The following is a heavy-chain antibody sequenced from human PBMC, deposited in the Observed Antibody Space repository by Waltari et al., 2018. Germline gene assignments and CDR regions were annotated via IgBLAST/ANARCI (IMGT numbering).Heavy chain of an antibody. CDR2: TRNKARSYTT. J-gene: IGHJ3*02. D-gene: IGHD2-2*01. Sequence: EVQLVESGGGLVQPGGSLRLSCAASGFTFSVHHMDWFRQAPGKGLEWVGRTRNKARSYTTEYAASVKGRFTISRDDSKNSLYLQMNSLRTEDTAVYYCARDSTNYAFDIWGQGTVVTVSS. CDR3: ARDSTNYAFDI. CDR1: GFTFSVHH. V-gene: IGHV3-72*01.